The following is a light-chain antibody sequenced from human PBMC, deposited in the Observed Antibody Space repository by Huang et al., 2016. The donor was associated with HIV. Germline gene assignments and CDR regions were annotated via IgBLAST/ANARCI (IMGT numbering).Light chain of an antibody. J-gene: IGKJ2*01. CDR3: QQYNTYLYT. CDR1: QNINTW. CDR2: RAS. V-gene: IGKV1-5*03. Sequence: DIQMTQSPSTPSASVGDRVTITCRASQNINTWLAWYQQKPGKAPDLLIYRASSLQVGVPSRFTGSGSGTEFTLTITSLQPDDLGTYYCQQYNTYLYTFGQGTKLEI.